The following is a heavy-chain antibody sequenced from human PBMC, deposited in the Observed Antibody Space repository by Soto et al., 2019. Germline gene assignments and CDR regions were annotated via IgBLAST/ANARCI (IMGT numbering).Heavy chain of an antibody. V-gene: IGHV3-48*02. D-gene: IGHD3-16*01. J-gene: IGHJ3*02. CDR3: ARDYAYAFDI. CDR1: GFTFRSYS. Sequence: EVQLVESGGGLVQPGGSLRLSCAASGFTFRSYSINWVRQAPGKGLEWVSYISSSSRIISYADSVKGRFTISRDNAKNSLYLEMNSLRDEDTALYYCARDYAYAFDIWGQGTMATVSS. CDR2: ISSSSRII.